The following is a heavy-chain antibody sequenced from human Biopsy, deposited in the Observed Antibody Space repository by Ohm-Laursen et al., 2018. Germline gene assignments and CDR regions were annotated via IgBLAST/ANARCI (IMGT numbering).Heavy chain of an antibody. V-gene: IGHV1-69*06. CDR1: GGTFSNYG. J-gene: IGHJ1*01. CDR2: NIPILGTG. D-gene: IGHD3-9*01. CDR3: ATKLTGYFHH. Sequence: GSSVKVSCKAPGGTFSNYGVNWVRQAPGQGLEWLGGNIPILGTGNYAQKFQDRVTVAADTSTSTATMELRSLRSDDTAVYYCATKLTGYFHHWGQGIRVSVSS.